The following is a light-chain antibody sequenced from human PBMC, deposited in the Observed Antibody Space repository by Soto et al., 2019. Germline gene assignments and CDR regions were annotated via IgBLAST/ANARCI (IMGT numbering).Light chain of an antibody. CDR3: QQYRMSPNT. CDR1: QSVSSSY. Sequence: IVLTHSPGTLSFSPGEMATLSFGASQSVSSSYLAWYQQKPGQAPRLLIYGASSRATGIPDRFSGSGSGTDFSLTIRGLKPEDFAVYYCQQYRMSPNTFGQGTRLEIK. V-gene: IGKV3-20*01. J-gene: IGKJ5*01. CDR2: GAS.